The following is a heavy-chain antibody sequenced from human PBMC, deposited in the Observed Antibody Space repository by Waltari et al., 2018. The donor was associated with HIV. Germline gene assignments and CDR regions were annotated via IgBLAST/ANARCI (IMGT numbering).Heavy chain of an antibody. Sequence: QLQLQESGPGLVKPSETLSLTCTVSGGSISSSSYYWGWIRQPPGTGLEWIGSIYYSGSTYYNPSLKSRVTISVDTSKNQFSLKLSSVTAADTAVYYCARDSRDIVVVPAAIGEAYFDYWGQGTLVTVSS. J-gene: IGHJ4*02. CDR1: GGSISSSSYY. CDR3: ARDSRDIVVVPAAIGEAYFDY. D-gene: IGHD2-2*02. V-gene: IGHV4-39*07. CDR2: IYYSGST.